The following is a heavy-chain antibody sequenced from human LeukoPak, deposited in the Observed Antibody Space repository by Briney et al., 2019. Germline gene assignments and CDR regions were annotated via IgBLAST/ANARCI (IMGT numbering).Heavy chain of an antibody. D-gene: IGHD3-16*01. V-gene: IGHV4-34*01. CDR3: ARGRYGPRLGN. J-gene: IGHJ4*02. CDR2: INNSGST. CDR1: GASFSDSY. Sequence: SETLSLTCAVYGASFSDSYWSWIRQSPEKGLEWIGEINNSGSTSYNPSLSSRVIMSVDRSKNQFSLRLTSVTAADTAVYYCARGRYGPRLGNWGQGTLVTVSS.